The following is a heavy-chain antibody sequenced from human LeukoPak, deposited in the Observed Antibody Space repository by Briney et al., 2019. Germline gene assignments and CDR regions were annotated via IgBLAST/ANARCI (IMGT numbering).Heavy chain of an antibody. V-gene: IGHV4-34*01. CDR1: GGSFSGYY. CDR2: INHSGST. Sequence: SETLSLTCAVYGGSFSGYYWSWIRQPPGKGLEWIGEINHSGSTSYNPSLKSRVTISVDTSKNQFSLKLSSVTAADTAVYYCARRYYYDSSGYYHGLWFDPWGQGTLVTVSS. CDR3: ARRYYYDSSGYYHGLWFDP. D-gene: IGHD3-22*01. J-gene: IGHJ5*02.